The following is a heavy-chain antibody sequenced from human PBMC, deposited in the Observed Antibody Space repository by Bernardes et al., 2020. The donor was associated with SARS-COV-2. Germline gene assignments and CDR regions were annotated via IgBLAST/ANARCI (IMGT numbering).Heavy chain of an antibody. D-gene: IGHD6-13*01. V-gene: IGHV3-66*01. CDR1: GFSVSSNY. CDR3: ARTSGITAAGLYYSYGMDV. J-gene: IGHJ6*02. Sequence: GGSLRLSCAASGFSVSSNYMNWVRQAPGKGLEWVSLIDSGGSTYYADSVKGRFTISRDNSKNTLYLQMNSLRAEETAAYYCARTSGITAAGLYYSYGMDVWGQGTTVTVSS. CDR2: IDSGGST.